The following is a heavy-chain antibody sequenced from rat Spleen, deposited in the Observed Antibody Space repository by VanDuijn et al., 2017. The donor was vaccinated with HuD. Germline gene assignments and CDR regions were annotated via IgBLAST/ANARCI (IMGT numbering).Heavy chain of an antibody. CDR3: TRSLYSSPLFDY. V-gene: IGHV2S30*01. D-gene: IGHD1-2*01. CDR1: EFSLTGNN. J-gene: IGHJ2*01. Sequence: QVLLKESGPGLVQPSQTLSLTCTVSEFSLTGNNIHWVRQSPGKGLEWVGRMRYDGDTSYNSALKSRLSISRDTSKSQVFLKMGSLQSDDTAIYYCTRSLYSSPLFDYWGQGVMVTVSS. CDR2: MRYDGDT.